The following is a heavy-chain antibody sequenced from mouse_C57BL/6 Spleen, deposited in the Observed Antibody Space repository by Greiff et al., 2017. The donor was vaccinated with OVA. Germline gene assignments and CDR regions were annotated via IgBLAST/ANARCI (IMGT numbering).Heavy chain of an antibody. CDR1: GYTFTSYW. CDR3: ARKVAY. V-gene: IGHV1-50*01. Sequence: QVQLQQPGAELVKPGASVKLSCKASGYTFTSYWMQWVNQRPGQGLEWIGEIDPSDSYTNYNQKFKGKATLTVDTSSSTAYMQLSSLTSEDSAVYYCARKVAYWGQGTLVTVSA. CDR2: IDPSDSYT. J-gene: IGHJ3*01.